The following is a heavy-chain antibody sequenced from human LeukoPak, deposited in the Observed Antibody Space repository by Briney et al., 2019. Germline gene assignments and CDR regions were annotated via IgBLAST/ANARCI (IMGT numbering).Heavy chain of an antibody. CDR2: INPNSGNT. J-gene: IGHJ3*02. CDR3: ARSTRYCSSTSCYTHWDAFDI. D-gene: IGHD2-2*02. V-gene: IGHV1-8*03. Sequence: ASVKVSCKASGYTFTGYYMHWVRQAPGQGLEWMGWINPNSGNTGYAQKFQGRVTITRNTSISTAYMELSSLRSEDTAVYYCARSTRYCSSTSCYTHWDAFDIWGQGTMVTVSS. CDR1: GYTFTGYY.